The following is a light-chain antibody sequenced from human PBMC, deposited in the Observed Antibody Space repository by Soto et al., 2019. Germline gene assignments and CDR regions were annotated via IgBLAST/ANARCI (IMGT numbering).Light chain of an antibody. Sequence: EIVMTQSPATLSVSPGERATLSCRASQSVSSNLAWYQQKPGQAPRLLIYGASTRATGIPARFSGSGSGTDFTLTISSLQSEDFAIYYCQQCNNWPTYTFGQGTKLEIK. J-gene: IGKJ2*01. V-gene: IGKV3-15*01. CDR2: GAS. CDR3: QQCNNWPTYT. CDR1: QSVSSN.